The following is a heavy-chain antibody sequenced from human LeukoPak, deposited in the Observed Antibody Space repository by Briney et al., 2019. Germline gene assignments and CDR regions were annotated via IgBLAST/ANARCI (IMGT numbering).Heavy chain of an antibody. CDR2: ISSSRTHL. D-gene: IGHD1-14*01. CDR3: ARDPERIKILYALDM. J-gene: IGHJ3*02. V-gene: IGHV3-21*01. Sequence: GGSLRLSCAASGFNFSTYTMNWVRQAPGKGLEWVSSISSSRTHLYYADSVRGRFTISRDSAKNSLFLQMNSLRAEDTAVYYCARDPERIKILYALDMWGQGTTVTVSS. CDR1: GFNFSTYT.